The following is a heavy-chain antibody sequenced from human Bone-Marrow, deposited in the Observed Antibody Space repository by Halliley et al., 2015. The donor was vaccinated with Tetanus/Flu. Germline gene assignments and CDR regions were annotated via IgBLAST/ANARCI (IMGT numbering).Heavy chain of an antibody. V-gene: IGHV3-66*01. J-gene: IGHJ3*01. CDR2: YRGGAK. CDR3: AGASNRGSGWDDAFDL. D-gene: IGHD6-19*01. Sequence: YRGGAKYYADSVKGRFSISRDSSKNTISLQMDNRRVEDTAMYYCAGASNRGSGWDDAFDLWGQGTLVPVSS.